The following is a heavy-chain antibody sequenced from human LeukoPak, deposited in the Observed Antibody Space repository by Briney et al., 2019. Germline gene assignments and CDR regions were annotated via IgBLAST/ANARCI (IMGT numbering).Heavy chain of an antibody. CDR1: GFTFSDYY. CDR2: ISYDGSNK. V-gene: IGHV3-30-3*01. Sequence: GGSLRLSCAASGFTFSDYYMSWIREAPGKGLEWVAVISYDGSNKYYADSVKGRFTISRDNSKNTLYLQMNSLRAEDTAVYYCAREGIAVAGYGPWGQGTLVTVSS. CDR3: AREGIAVAGYGP. D-gene: IGHD6-19*01. J-gene: IGHJ5*02.